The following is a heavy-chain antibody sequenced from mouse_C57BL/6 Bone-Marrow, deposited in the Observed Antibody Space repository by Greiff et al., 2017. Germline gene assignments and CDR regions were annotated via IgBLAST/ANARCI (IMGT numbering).Heavy chain of an antibody. CDR3: ARPNAY. CDR2: ISSGGSYT. CDR1: GFTFSSYG. Sequence: EVTLVESGGDLVKPGGSLKLSCAASGFTFSSYGMSWVRQTPDKRLEWVATISSGGSYTSYPDSVKGRFTISRDNAKNTLYLQMSSVKSEDAAMYYCARPNAYWGQGTLVTVSA. J-gene: IGHJ3*01. V-gene: IGHV5-6*01.